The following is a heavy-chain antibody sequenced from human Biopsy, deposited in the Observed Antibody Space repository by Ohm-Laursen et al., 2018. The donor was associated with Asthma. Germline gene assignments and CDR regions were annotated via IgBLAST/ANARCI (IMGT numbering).Heavy chain of an antibody. CDR1: GFTSGDYW. J-gene: IGHJ1*01. CDR3: ARTFHFWSPYHAEHYQL. V-gene: IGHV3-7*01. Sequence: SLRLSCAAPGFTSGDYWMSWVRQVPGKGLEWVANIKHDGTEKNHVDSLKGRFTISRDNAKNSLYLQMNSLRAEDTAVYYCARTFHFWSPYHAEHYQLWGQGTLVTVPS. CDR2: IKHDGTEK. D-gene: IGHD3-3*02.